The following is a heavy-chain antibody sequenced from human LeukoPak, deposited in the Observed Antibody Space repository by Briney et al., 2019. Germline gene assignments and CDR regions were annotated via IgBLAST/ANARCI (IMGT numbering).Heavy chain of an antibody. D-gene: IGHD5-24*01. CDR2: ISSSGSTI. J-gene: IGHJ4*02. V-gene: IGHV3-48*03. Sequence: GSLRLSCAASGFTFSSYEMNWVRRAPGKGLEWVSYISSSGSTIYYADSVKGRFTISRDNAKNSLYLQMNSLRAEDTAVYYCAMSRDGYNLIWGQGTLVTVSS. CDR1: GFTFSSYE. CDR3: AMSRDGYNLI.